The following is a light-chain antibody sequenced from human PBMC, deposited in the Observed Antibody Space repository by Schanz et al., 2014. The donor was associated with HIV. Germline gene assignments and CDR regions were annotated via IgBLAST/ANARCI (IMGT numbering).Light chain of an antibody. Sequence: QSALTQPASVSGSPGQSITISCTGTSSDVGAYNYLSRYPQPPGKAPKLMIYDVSNRPSGVSNRFSGSKSGNTASLTISGLQAEDEADYYCGSYRSSSTPYVFGTGTKLTVL. V-gene: IGLV2-14*03. J-gene: IGLJ1*01. CDR3: GSYRSSSTPYV. CDR1: SSDVGAYNY. CDR2: DVS.